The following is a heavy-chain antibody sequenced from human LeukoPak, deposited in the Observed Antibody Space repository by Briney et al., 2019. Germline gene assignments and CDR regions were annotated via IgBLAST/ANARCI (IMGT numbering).Heavy chain of an antibody. CDR2: INHSGST. Sequence: ETSETLSLTCPVYGGSFSGYYWSWIRQPPGKGRKWIGEINHSGSTNYNPSLKSRVTISVDTSKNQFSLKLSYVTAADTAVYYCARGRGYSYGFPFDYWGQGTLVTVSS. V-gene: IGHV4-34*01. CDR3: ARGRGYSYGFPFDY. J-gene: IGHJ4*02. D-gene: IGHD5-18*01. CDR1: GGSFSGYY.